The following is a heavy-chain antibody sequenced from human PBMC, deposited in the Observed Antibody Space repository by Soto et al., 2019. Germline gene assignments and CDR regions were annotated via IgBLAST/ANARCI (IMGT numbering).Heavy chain of an antibody. Sequence: ASVKVSCKASGYTFTSYGISWVRQAPGQGLEWMGWISAYNGNTNYAQKLQGRVTMTTDTSTSTAYMELRSLRSDDTAVYYCARTIFGVVIYYYYYGMDVWGQGTTVTVSS. CDR3: ARTIFGVVIYYYYYGMDV. CDR2: ISAYNGNT. D-gene: IGHD3-3*01. J-gene: IGHJ6*02. CDR1: GYTFTSYG. V-gene: IGHV1-18*01.